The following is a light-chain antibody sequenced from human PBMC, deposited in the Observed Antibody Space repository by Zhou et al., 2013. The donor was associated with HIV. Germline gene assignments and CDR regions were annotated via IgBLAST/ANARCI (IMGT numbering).Light chain of an antibody. J-gene: IGKJ3*01. V-gene: IGKV1-5*03. CDR1: QNIANW. CDR2: KAS. CDR3: QQYYSYPRT. Sequence: DIQMTPSLSTLAAAVGDRINITCRASQNIANWVAWYQQKPGKAPKLLVYKASGLESGVPSRFSGSGSGTEFTLTISSLQPDDFATYYCQQYYSYPRTFGPGTKVDIK.